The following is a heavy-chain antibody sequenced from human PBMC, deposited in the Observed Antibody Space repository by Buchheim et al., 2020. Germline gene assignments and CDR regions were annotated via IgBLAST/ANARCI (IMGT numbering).Heavy chain of an antibody. V-gene: IGHV1-69*08. CDR2: ITPILGIV. Sequence: QGQVVQSGAEVKKPGSSVKVSCKASGGTLTRYTISWVRQAPGRGPEWMGRITPILGIVKYAQKLQGRVTITADTATSTAYMELSSLRSDDTAVYYCVRELGYSSGRFDFWNQGT. CDR1: GGTLTRYT. J-gene: IGHJ3*01. CDR3: VRELGYSSGRFDF. D-gene: IGHD6-19*01.